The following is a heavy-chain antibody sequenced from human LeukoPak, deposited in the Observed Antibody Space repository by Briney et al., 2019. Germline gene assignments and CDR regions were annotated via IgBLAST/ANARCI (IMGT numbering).Heavy chain of an antibody. CDR2: INPNSAGT. CDR3: ARDERYDSSGYPFDY. Sequence: ASVKVSCKASGYTFTGYFIHWVRQAPGQGLEWMGWINPNSAGTNYAQKFQGRVTMTRDTSIITAYMELSRLSSDDTAVYYCARDERYDSSGYPFDYWGQGTLVTVSS. V-gene: IGHV1-2*02. CDR1: GYTFTGYF. J-gene: IGHJ4*02. D-gene: IGHD3-22*01.